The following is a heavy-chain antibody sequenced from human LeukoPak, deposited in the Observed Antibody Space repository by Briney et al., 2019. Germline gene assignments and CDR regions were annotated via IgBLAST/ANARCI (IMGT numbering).Heavy chain of an antibody. V-gene: IGHV3-30-3*01. D-gene: IGHD3-16*02. Sequence: PGRSLRLSCAASGFTFSSYAMHWVRQAPGKGLEWVAVISYDGSNKYYADSVKGRFTISRDNSKNTLYLEMKSLRADDTAVYYCAKVELSASGGELDPWGQGTLVIVSS. CDR3: AKVELSASGGELDP. J-gene: IGHJ5*02. CDR2: ISYDGSNK. CDR1: GFTFSSYA.